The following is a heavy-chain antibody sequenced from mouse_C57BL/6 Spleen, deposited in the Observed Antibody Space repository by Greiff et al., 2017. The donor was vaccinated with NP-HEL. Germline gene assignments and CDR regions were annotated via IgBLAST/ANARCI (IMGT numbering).Heavy chain of an antibody. CDR1: GFTFSDYG. V-gene: IGHV5-17*01. D-gene: IGHD1-1*01. CDR3: ARGGDTTVVRYYFDD. Sequence: EVQRVESGGGLVKPGGSLKLSCAASGFTFSDYGMHWVRQAPEKGLEWVAYISSGSSTIYYADTVKGRFTISRDNAKNTLFLQMTSLRSEDTAMDYCARGGDTTVVRYYFDDWGQGTTLTVSS. CDR2: ISSGSSTI. J-gene: IGHJ2*01.